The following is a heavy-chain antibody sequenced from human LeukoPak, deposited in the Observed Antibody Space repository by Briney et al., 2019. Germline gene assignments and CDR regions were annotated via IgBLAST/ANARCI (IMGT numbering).Heavy chain of an antibody. CDR1: GYTFTGYY. CDR3: ARGLMITFGLNWFDP. D-gene: IGHD3-16*01. Sequence: ASVKVSCKASGYTFTGYYMHWVRQALGQGLEWMGWINPNSGGTNYAQKFQGRVTMTRGTSISTAYMELSRLTSDDTAVYYCARGLMITFGLNWFDPWGQGTLVTVSS. J-gene: IGHJ5*02. CDR2: INPNSGGT. V-gene: IGHV1-2*02.